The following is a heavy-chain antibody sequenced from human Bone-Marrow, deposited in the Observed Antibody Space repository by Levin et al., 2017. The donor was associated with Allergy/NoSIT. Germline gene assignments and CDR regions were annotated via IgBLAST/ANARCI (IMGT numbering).Heavy chain of an antibody. D-gene: IGHD1-26*01. Sequence: GGSLRLSCAASGFTFRDFTMNWVRQAPGLGLEWVSCISASSSYIYYADSVKGRFTISRDNAKDSLSLELSSLRAEDTAVYYCARGRSGSYEGAADLWGQGTMVTVSS. J-gene: IGHJ3*01. V-gene: IGHV3-21*01. CDR2: ISASSSYI. CDR1: GFTFRDFT. CDR3: ARGRSGSYEGAADL.